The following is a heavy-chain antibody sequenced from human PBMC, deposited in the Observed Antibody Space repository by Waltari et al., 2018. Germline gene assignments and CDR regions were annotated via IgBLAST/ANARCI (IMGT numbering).Heavy chain of an antibody. J-gene: IGHJ4*02. Sequence: QVQLQESGPGLVKPSQTLSLTCTVSGGSISSGSYYWSWIRQPAGKGLEWIGRIYTSGSTNYNPALQSRVTILVDTSKNQFSLKLSSVTAADTAVYYCARYQPYSGCFDYWGQGTLVTVSS. V-gene: IGHV4-61*02. D-gene: IGHD5-12*01. CDR2: IYTSGST. CDR3: ARYQPYSGCFDY. CDR1: GGSISSGSYY.